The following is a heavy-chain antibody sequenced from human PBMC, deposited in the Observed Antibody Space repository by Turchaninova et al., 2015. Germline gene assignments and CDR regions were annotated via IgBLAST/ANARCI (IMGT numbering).Heavy chain of an antibody. CDR2: INKDGGEQ. V-gene: IGHV3-7*03. D-gene: IGHD3-22*01. CDR3: ARGGWFYYDNSGHPEDF. J-gene: IGHJ4*02. CDR1: GFTCTAYW. Sequence: EVQLVESGGGLVQPGESLRLACEISGFTCTAYWMSWVRQAPGRGLEWVANINKDGGEQNYLDSVRGRFTISRDNARNSLYLQMNSLRAEDTAVYFCARGGWFYYDNSGHPEDFWGQGTLVTVSS.